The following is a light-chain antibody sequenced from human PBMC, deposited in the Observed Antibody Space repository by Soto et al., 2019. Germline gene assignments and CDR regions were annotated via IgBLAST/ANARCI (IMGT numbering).Light chain of an antibody. J-gene: IGLJ1*01. Sequence: QSVLTQPASVSGSPGQSITISCTGTSIDVGAYNYVSWYQQHPGKAPKLMIYDVSHRPSGVSHRFSGSKSGNTASLTISGLQAEDEADYYCGSYTTSSNYVFGTGTKVTVL. V-gene: IGLV2-14*01. CDR3: GSYTTSSNYV. CDR1: SIDVGAYNY. CDR2: DVS.